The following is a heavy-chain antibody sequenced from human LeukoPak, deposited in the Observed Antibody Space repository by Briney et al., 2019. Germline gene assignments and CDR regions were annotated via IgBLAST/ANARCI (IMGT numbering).Heavy chain of an antibody. V-gene: IGHV3-49*04. CDR1: GFTFGDYA. Sequence: PGGSLRLSCTASGFTFGDYAMSWVRQAPGKGLEWVGFIRSKAYGGTTEYAASVKGRFTISRDDSKSIAYLQMNSLKTEDTALYYCTRNSGYDRVYWGQGTLVTVSS. CDR3: TRNSGYDRVY. J-gene: IGHJ4*02. CDR2: IRSKAYGGTT. D-gene: IGHD5-12*01.